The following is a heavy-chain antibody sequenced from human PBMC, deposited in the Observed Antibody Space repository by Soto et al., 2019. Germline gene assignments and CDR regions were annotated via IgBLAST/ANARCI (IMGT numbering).Heavy chain of an antibody. J-gene: IGHJ6*02. CDR2: IIPIFGIA. Sequence: QVQLVQSGAEVKKPGSSVKVSCKASGGTFSRYSITWVRQAPGHGLEWIGRIIPIFGIASYAQKFQGRVKITADEATSTAYMELSSRRSDDTAVYYCAREDRDRETGLVPAAIDGMDVWGQGTTVTLSS. CDR3: AREDRDRETGLVPAAIDGMDV. V-gene: IGHV1-69*08. D-gene: IGHD2-2*01. CDR1: GGTFSRYS.